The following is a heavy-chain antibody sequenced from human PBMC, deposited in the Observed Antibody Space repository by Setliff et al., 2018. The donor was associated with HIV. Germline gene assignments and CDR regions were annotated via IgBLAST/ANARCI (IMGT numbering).Heavy chain of an antibody. CDR3: ARVPYRSAWFSGGHDAFDI. CDR1: GYSFARYG. D-gene: IGHD6-19*01. J-gene: IGHJ3*02. Sequence: ASVKVSCKASGYSFARYGLSWVRQAPGQGLEWMGWISGFYGNTKYAQSFQDTVAMTKETATSTAYMEMRSLRSDDTAVYFCARVPYRSAWFSGGHDAFDIWGQGTMVTVSS. CDR2: ISGFYGNT. V-gene: IGHV1-18*01.